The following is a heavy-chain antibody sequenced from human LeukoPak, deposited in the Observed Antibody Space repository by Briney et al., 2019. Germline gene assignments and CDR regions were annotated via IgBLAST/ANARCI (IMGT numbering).Heavy chain of an antibody. Sequence: GGSLRLSCAASGFSVSSNFMSWVRQAPGKELEWVSVIYSGGTTYYADSVKGRFTISRDNSKNTLSLQMNSLRAEDTAVYYCARDGYGNNYMDVWGKGTTVTVSS. D-gene: IGHD1/OR15-1a*01. CDR3: ARDGYGNNYMDV. CDR2: IYSGGTT. CDR1: GFSVSSNF. V-gene: IGHV3-53*01. J-gene: IGHJ6*03.